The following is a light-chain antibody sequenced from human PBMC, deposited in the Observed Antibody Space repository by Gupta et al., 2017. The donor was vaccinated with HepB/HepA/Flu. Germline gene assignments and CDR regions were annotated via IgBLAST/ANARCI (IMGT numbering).Light chain of an antibody. CDR1: QSVRSN. V-gene: IGKV3-15*01. CDR2: GAS. J-gene: IGKJ1*01. Sequence: ETVMTQSPATLSVSPGERATLSCRASQSVRSNLAWYQRKPGQAPRLLIYGASTRATDIPARFSGSGSETEFTLTISSLQSEDFAVYYCQQYNNWPRTFGQGTKVEIK. CDR3: QQYNNWPRT.